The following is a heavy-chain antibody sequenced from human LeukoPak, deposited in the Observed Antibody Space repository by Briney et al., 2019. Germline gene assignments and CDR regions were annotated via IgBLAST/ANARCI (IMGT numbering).Heavy chain of an antibody. CDR1: GGSFSGYY. CDR3: ARNPRRAPSLPYYMDV. J-gene: IGHJ6*03. V-gene: IGHV4-34*01. Sequence: SETLSLTCAVYGGSFSGYYWSWIRQPPGKGLEWIGEINHSGSTNYNPSLKSRVTISVDTSKNQFSLKLSSVTAADTAVYYCARNPRRAPSLPYYMDVWGKGTTVTVSS. CDR2: INHSGST.